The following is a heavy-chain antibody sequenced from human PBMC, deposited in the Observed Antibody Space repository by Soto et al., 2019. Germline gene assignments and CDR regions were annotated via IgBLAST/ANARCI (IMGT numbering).Heavy chain of an antibody. CDR1: GGSFSGFY. CDR2: INHSGTT. CDR3: ARADRTLVTSYGLDV. Sequence: SETLSLTCAVSGGSFSGFYWNWIRQPPGEGLEWIGEINHSGTTNFNPSLRSRLTISLDSSKKHFSLKLTSMTAADAAVYYCARADRTLVTSYGLDVWGQGTTVTVSS. J-gene: IGHJ6*02. V-gene: IGHV4-34*01. D-gene: IGHD2-21*02.